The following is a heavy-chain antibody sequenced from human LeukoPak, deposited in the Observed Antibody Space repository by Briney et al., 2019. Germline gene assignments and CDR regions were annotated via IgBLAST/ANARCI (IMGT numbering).Heavy chain of an antibody. CDR3: ARVIGIAAAGSNYFDY. V-gene: IGHV4-30-2*01. Sequence: SQTLSLTCAVSGGSISSGGYSWSWIRQPQGKGLEWIVYIYHSGSTYYNPSLKSRVTISVNRSKNQFSLMLSSVTAADTAVYYCARVIGIAAAGSNYFDYWGQGTLVTVSS. CDR2: IYHSGST. J-gene: IGHJ4*02. D-gene: IGHD6-13*01. CDR1: GGSISSGGYS.